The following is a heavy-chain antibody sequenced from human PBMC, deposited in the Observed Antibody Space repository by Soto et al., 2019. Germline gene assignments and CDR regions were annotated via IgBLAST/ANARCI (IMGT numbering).Heavy chain of an antibody. CDR3: AKDFGSGANYFDY. CDR1: GFTVSSYG. J-gene: IGHJ4*02. D-gene: IGHD6-19*01. CDR2: ISYDGRQK. V-gene: IGHV3-30*18. Sequence: QVQLVESGGGVVQPGRSLRLSCAASGFTVSSYGMHWVRQAPGKGLEWVAVISYDGRQKFYADSVKGRFTISRDNSKNTLDLQMSSLTAEDTAVYYCAKDFGSGANYFDYWGQGTLVTVSS.